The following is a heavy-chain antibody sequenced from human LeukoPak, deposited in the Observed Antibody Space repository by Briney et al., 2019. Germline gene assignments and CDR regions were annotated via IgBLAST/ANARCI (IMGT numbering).Heavy chain of an antibody. Sequence: GGSLRLSCAASGFTFSDYYMSWIRQAPGKGLEWVSFISSSGTTIYSADSVKGRFTISRDNAKNSLYLQMNSLRAEDTAVYYCARDGASNYGGWYYYYMDVWGKGTTVTVSS. J-gene: IGHJ6*03. V-gene: IGHV3-11*04. CDR1: GFTFSDYY. D-gene: IGHD4-11*01. CDR3: ARDGASNYGGWYYYYMDV. CDR2: ISSSGTTI.